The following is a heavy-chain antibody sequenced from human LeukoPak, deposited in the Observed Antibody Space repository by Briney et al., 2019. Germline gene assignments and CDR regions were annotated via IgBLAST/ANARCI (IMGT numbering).Heavy chain of an antibody. D-gene: IGHD3-9*01. Sequence: GGSLRLSCAAPGFIFSNYAMHWVRQAPGKGLEWVAVISYDGNNKYYADVVKGRFTISRDNSKNTLYLQMNSLRAEDTAVYYCAKPPNYDILTTSGYWGQGTLVTVSS. J-gene: IGHJ4*02. CDR2: ISYDGNNK. CDR3: AKPPNYDILTTSGY. V-gene: IGHV3-30-3*02. CDR1: GFIFSNYA.